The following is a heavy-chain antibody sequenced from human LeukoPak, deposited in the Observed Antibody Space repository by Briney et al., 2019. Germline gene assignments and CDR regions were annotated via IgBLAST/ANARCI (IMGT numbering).Heavy chain of an antibody. CDR3: ARGSSRYYYYYGMDV. CDR1: EGTFSSYA. CDR2: IIPIFGTA. V-gene: IGHV1-69*13. Sequence: SVKVSCKASEGTFSSYAISWVRQAPGQGLEWMGGIIPIFGTANYAQKFQGRVTITADESTSTAYMELSSLRSEDTAVYYCARGSSRYYYYYGMDVWGQGTTVTVSS. D-gene: IGHD6-6*01. J-gene: IGHJ6*02.